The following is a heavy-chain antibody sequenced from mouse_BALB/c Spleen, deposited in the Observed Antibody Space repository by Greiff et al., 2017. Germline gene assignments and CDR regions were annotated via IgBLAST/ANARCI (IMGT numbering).Heavy chain of an antibody. CDR3: ARCITTQAMDY. D-gene: IGHD1-1*01. CDR2: INPSNGGT. V-gene: IGHV1S81*02. Sequence: QVQLQQSGAELVKPGASVKLSCKASGYTFTSYYMYWVKQRPGQGLEWIGEINPSNGGTNFNEKFKSKATLTVDKSSSTAYMQLSSLTSEDSAVYYCARCITTQAMDYWGQGTSVTVSS. CDR1: GYTFTSYY. J-gene: IGHJ4*01.